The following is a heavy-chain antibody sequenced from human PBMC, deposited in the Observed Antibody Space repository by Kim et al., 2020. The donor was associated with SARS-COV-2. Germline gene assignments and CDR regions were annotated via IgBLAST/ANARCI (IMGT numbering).Heavy chain of an antibody. CDR1: GYTFTGYY. CDR2: INPNSGGT. D-gene: IGHD6-19*01. V-gene: IGHV1-2*02. J-gene: IGHJ6*03. CDR3: ARDGGDNRLDDESDYYYYYMDV. Sequence: ASVKVSCKASGYTFTGYYMHWVRQAPGQGLEWMGWINPNSGGTNYAQKFQGRVTMTRDTSISTAYMELSRLRSDDTAVYYCARDGGDNRLDDESDYYYYYMDVWGKGTTVTVSS.